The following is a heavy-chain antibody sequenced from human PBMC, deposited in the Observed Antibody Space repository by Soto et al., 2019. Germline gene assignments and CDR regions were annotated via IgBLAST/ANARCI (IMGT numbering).Heavy chain of an antibody. CDR3: AIDQRGANSTALYYY. CDR1: GFTFSSFA. V-gene: IGHV3-23*01. J-gene: IGHJ4*02. D-gene: IGHD6-13*01. CDR2: ISSSGSGT. Sequence: PWWSLRLSCAASGFTFSSFAMSWVRHAPGNGLEWVSSISSSGSGTYYSDSVKCCCSLSRDSSKNSLYLQMNSLRAEDTADYFCAIDQRGANSTALYYYCGQGSLVTVSS.